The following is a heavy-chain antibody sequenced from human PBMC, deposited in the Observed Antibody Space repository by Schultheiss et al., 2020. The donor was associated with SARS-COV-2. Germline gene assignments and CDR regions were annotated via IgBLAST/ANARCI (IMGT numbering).Heavy chain of an antibody. CDR3: ARHWPLVNWCDP. V-gene: IGHV4-39*01. Sequence: SETLSLTCTVSGGSISRSGYYWGWIRQSPGKGLEWIGSMYYTDNTYYTPPLKSRVTISADTSKNQFSLNLRSVTATDTAVYYCARHWPLVNWCDPWGQGTLVTVSS. J-gene: IGHJ5*02. CDR2: MYYTDNT. D-gene: IGHD1-26*01. CDR1: GGSISRSGYY.